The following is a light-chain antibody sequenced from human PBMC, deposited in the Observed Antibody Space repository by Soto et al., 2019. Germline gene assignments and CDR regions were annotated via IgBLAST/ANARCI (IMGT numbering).Light chain of an antibody. CDR1: QDIYSH. CDR3: QQYDSYPRT. V-gene: IGKV1-16*01. J-gene: IGKJ1*01. Sequence: DIQMTQSPSSVSASVGDRVTITCRASQDIYSHLGWFQHKPGQAPRSLIYDATSLESGVSSRFSGSGSGTEFTLPIHYLQADDFASYYCQQYDSYPRTFGHGTKVEV. CDR2: DAT.